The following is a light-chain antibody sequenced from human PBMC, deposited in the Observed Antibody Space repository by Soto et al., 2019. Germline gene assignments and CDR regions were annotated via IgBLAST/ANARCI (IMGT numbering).Light chain of an antibody. V-gene: IGLV2-14*03. CDR2: NVY. J-gene: IGLJ1*01. CDR3: QSYDSSLSAYV. Sequence: QSVLTQPASVSGSPGQSITISCTGTSSDVGAYNFVSWHQQHPGKAPKLMIYNVYDRPSGISYRFSGSKSGNTASLTISGLQGEDEADYYCQSYDSSLSAYVFGSGTKLTVL. CDR1: SSDVGAYNF.